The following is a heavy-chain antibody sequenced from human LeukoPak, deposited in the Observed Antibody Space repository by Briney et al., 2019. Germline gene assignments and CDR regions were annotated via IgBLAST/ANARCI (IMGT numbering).Heavy chain of an antibody. CDR3: ARVRGIAAAGTYHDAFDI. CDR1: GYSFTSYW. D-gene: IGHD6-13*01. V-gene: IGHV5-51*01. CDR2: IYPSDSNT. Sequence: GESLKISCKGSGYSFTSYWIGWVRQMPGKGLEWMGIIYPSDSNTRYSPSFQGQVTISADKSISTAYLQWSGLKASDTAMYYCARVRGIAAAGTYHDAFDIWGQGTMVTVSS. J-gene: IGHJ3*02.